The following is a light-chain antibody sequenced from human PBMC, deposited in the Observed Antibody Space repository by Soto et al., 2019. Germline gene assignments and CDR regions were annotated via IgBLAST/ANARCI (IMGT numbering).Light chain of an antibody. CDR1: QGVDSTS. CDR3: QLYGKSRGYI. J-gene: IGKJ2*01. Sequence: VLTQSPGTLSLSPGERATLSCRANQGVDSTSVAWYQQKPGQSPRILIYSASARASGTPARFSGSGSGADFTLTISRLEPAGLAVYDCQLYGKSRGYIFGHVTKLQI. V-gene: IGKV3-20*01. CDR2: SAS.